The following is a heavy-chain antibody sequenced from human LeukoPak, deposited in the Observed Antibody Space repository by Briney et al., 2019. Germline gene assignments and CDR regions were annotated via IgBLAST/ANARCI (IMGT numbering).Heavy chain of an antibody. CDR1: GFTFSSYA. Sequence: GGSLRLSCAASGFTFSSYAMYWVRQAPGKGLEWVSGIFGSGGSTHYADSVKGRFTISRDNSKNTVYLQMNSLRAEDTAVYYCAKTTTGYSSGRYPGWPVDYWGQGTLVTVSS. CDR2: IFGSGGST. D-gene: IGHD6-19*01. CDR3: AKTTTGYSSGRYPGWPVDY. J-gene: IGHJ4*02. V-gene: IGHV3-23*01.